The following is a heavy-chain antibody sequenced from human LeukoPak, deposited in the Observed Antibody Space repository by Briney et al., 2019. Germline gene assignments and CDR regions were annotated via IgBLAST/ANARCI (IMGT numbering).Heavy chain of an antibody. CDR1: GGSISSSSYY. V-gene: IGHV4-39*01. D-gene: IGHD5-18*01. Sequence: SESLSLTCTVSGGSISSSSYYWGWIRQPPGKGLEWIGSIYYSGSTYYNPSLKSRVTISVDTSKNQFSLKLSSVTAADTAVYYCARHYTAMVPTDWFDPWGQGTLVTVSS. CDR3: ARHYTAMVPTDWFDP. J-gene: IGHJ5*02. CDR2: IYYSGST.